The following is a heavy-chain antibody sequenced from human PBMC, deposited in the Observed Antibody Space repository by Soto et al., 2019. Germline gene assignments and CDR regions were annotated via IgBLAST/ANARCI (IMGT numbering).Heavy chain of an antibody. D-gene: IGHD1-1*01. V-gene: IGHV3-23*01. CDR1: GFNFSSYA. Sequence: PGGSLRLSCAASGFNFSSYAMSWCRQAPGKGLEWVSAISGSGGSTYYADSVKGRFTISRDNSKSTLYLQMNSLRAEDTAVYYCAKDQVDTTGTSYYFDYWGQGTLVTVSS. CDR3: AKDQVDTTGTSYYFDY. J-gene: IGHJ4*02. CDR2: ISGSGGST.